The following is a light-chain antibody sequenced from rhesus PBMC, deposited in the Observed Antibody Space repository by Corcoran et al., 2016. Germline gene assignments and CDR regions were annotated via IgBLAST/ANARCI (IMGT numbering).Light chain of an antibody. CDR1: QSLSSW. Sequence: DIQMTQSPSSLSASVGDTVTITCRASQSLSSWVAWYQQKPGKAPKPVIHTASRLQSGVPSRFSGSGAGTDFTFTISSLQAEDFATYCCQQYSSSPYSFGQGTKVEIK. CDR3: QQYSSSPYS. CDR2: TAS. V-gene: IGKV1-22*01. J-gene: IGKJ2*01.